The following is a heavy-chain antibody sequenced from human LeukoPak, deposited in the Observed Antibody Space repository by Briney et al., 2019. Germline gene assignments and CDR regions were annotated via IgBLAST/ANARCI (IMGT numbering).Heavy chain of an antibody. CDR2: IRWNSGSI. CDR3: AKDVNSYGYYFDY. J-gene: IGHJ4*02. CDR1: GFTFDGYA. D-gene: IGHD5-18*01. Sequence: GRSLRLSCAASGFTFDGYAMHWVRQAPGKGLEWVSGIRWNSGSIGYADSVKGRFTISRDNAKNSLYLQMNSLRAEDTALYYCAKDVNSYGYYFDYWGQGTLVTVSS. V-gene: IGHV3-9*01.